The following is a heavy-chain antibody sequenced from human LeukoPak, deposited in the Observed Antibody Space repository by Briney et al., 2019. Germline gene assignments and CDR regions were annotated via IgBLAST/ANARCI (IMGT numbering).Heavy chain of an antibody. CDR2: IYTSGST. V-gene: IGHV4-4*07. D-gene: IGHD5-18*01. J-gene: IGHJ4*02. Sequence: SETLSLTCTVSGGSISSYYWSWIRQPAGKGLEWIGRIYTSGSTNYNPSLKSRVTMSVETSKNQFSLKLSSVTAADTAVYYCARDIRGYSYGYSFDYWGQGTLVTVSS. CDR1: GGSISSYY. CDR3: ARDIRGYSYGYSFDY.